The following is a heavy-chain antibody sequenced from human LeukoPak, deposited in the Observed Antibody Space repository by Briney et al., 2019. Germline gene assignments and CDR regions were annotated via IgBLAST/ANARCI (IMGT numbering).Heavy chain of an antibody. Sequence: PSETLSLTCTVSGGSISSSSYYWGWIRQPPGKGLEWIGSIYYSGSTYYNPSLKSRVTISVDTSKNQFSLKLSSVTAADTAVYYCARDMAYYYDSSGYYKARPPDYWGQGTLVTVSS. CDR3: ARDMAYYYDSSGYYKARPPDY. CDR1: GGSISSSSYY. D-gene: IGHD3-22*01. CDR2: IYYSGST. V-gene: IGHV4-39*02. J-gene: IGHJ4*02.